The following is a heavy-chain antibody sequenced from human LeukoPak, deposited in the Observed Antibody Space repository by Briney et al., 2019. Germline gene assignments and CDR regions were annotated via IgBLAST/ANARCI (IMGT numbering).Heavy chain of an antibody. V-gene: IGHV1-46*01. CDR2: INPSGGST. Sequence: ASVKVSCKASGYTFTSYYMHWVRQAPGQGLEWMGIINPSGGSTSYAQKFQGRVTMTRDMSTSTVYMELSSLRSEDTAVYYCARDARDYYGSGSYYKHYYYCMDVWGKGTTVTVSS. CDR1: GYTFTSYY. CDR3: ARDARDYYGSGSYYKHYYYCMDV. D-gene: IGHD3-10*01. J-gene: IGHJ6*03.